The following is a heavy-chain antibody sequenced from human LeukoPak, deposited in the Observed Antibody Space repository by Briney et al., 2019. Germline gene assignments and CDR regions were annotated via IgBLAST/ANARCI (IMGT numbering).Heavy chain of an antibody. D-gene: IGHD3-9*01. CDR3: ARGLHYNILTGGMDV. V-gene: IGHV4-4*07. CDR2: IYFSGRT. Sequence: PSETLSLTCTVSGGSISNYFWSWIRQPAGKGLEWIGRIYFSGRTNYNPSLKSRVTMSVDTSKNQFSLRLSPVTAADTAVYYCARGLHYNILTGGMDVWGQGTTVIVSS. J-gene: IGHJ6*02. CDR1: GGSISNYF.